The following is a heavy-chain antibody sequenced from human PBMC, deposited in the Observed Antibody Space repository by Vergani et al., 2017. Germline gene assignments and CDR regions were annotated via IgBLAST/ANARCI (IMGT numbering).Heavy chain of an antibody. Sequence: EVQLVQSGAEVKKPGESLKISCKGSGYSFTTYWIGWVRQMPGKGLVWMGVIYPGDSDTRYSPSFPGQVIISADKSIRTAYLQWSSLKASDTAMYYCARGLFWSDLGRFDPWGQGTLVTVSS. CDR3: ARGLFWSDLGRFDP. V-gene: IGHV5-51*03. CDR2: IYPGDSDT. D-gene: IGHD3-3*01. CDR1: GYSFTTYW. J-gene: IGHJ5*02.